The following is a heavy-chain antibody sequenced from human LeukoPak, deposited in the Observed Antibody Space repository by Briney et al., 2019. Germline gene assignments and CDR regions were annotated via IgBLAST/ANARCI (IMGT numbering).Heavy chain of an antibody. Sequence: SETLSLTCAVYGGSFSGYYWSWIRQPPGKGLEWIGEINHSGSTNYNPSLKSRVTISVDTSKNQFSLKLSSVTAADTAVYYCARDTGGNYYWGQGTLVTVSS. CDR1: GGSFSGYY. J-gene: IGHJ4*02. V-gene: IGHV4-34*01. CDR2: INHSGST. D-gene: IGHD4-23*01. CDR3: ARDTGGNYY.